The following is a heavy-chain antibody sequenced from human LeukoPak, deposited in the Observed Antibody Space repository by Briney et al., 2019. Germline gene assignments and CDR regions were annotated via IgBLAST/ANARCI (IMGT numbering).Heavy chain of an antibody. J-gene: IGHJ6*03. D-gene: IGHD6-13*01. V-gene: IGHV1-69*13. CDR2: IIPIFGTA. CDR1: GATFTSYA. CDR3: ARLGMRQQHPWSGSSYYYYYMDV. Sequence: ASVKVSCKASGATFTSYAISWVRQAPGQGLELMGGIIPIFGTANSAHKFQGTVTITADESTGTGYLTLSSLSSKDTAVYYCARLGMRQQHPWSGSSYYYYYMDVWGKGTTVTVSS.